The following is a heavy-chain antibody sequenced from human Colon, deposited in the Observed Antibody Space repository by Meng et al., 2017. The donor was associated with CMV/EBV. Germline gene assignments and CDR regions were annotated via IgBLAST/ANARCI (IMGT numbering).Heavy chain of an antibody. CDR2: IKHDGGEK. V-gene: IGHV3-7*01. D-gene: IGHD2-2*03. J-gene: IGHJ6*02. CDR1: GFTLSSYF. CDR3: ARGDPMDIVVVPVPNYYGMGV. Sequence: GGSLRLSCAVSGFTLSSYFMSWVRQAPGKGLEWVANIKHDGGEKYYVDSVKGRFTISRDNAKNSVYLQLNSLSAEDTAIYYCARGDPMDIVVVPVPNYYGMGVWGQGTTVTVSS.